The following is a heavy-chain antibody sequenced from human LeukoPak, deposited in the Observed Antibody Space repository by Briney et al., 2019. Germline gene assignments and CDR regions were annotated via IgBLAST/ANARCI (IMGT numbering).Heavy chain of an antibody. CDR3: AREINYYDSSGAFDI. Sequence: PGGSLRLSCAASGFTFSSYRMHWVRQAPGKGLVWVSRINSDGSSTSYADSVKGRFTISRDNAKNTLYLQMNRLRAEDTAVYYCAREINYYDSSGAFDIWGQGTMVTVSS. V-gene: IGHV3-74*01. CDR1: GFTFSSYR. D-gene: IGHD3-22*01. CDR2: INSDGSST. J-gene: IGHJ3*02.